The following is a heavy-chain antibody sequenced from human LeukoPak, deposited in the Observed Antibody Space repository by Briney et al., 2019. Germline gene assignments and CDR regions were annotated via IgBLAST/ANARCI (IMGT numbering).Heavy chain of an antibody. V-gene: IGHV4-39*01. Sequence: SETESLTCTVSGGSISSSSAYWGWIRQPPGKGLEWIGSIYYSKNTYYNPSLKSRVTISADTSKNQFSLTLGSVSATDTAVYYCVSPRRFSYGYFDYSGEGCLVTVSS. CDR2: IYYSKNT. CDR3: VSPRRFSYGYFDY. CDR1: GGSISSSSAY. D-gene: IGHD5-18*01. J-gene: IGHJ4*02.